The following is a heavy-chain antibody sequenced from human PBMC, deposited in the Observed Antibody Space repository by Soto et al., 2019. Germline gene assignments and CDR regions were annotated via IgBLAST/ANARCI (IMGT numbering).Heavy chain of an antibody. J-gene: IGHJ4*02. Sequence: QVQLQESGPGLVKPSQTLSLTCTVSGGPISSGGYYWSWIRQHPGKGLEWIGYIYNSGRTYYNPSLESRLTISMDTYNNSFSLRLSSVTAADTAIYFCARGPGYTCGFGSWGQGALVTVSS. CDR2: IYNSGRT. V-gene: IGHV4-31*03. D-gene: IGHD1-1*01. CDR3: ARGPGYTCGFGS. CDR1: GGPISSGGYY.